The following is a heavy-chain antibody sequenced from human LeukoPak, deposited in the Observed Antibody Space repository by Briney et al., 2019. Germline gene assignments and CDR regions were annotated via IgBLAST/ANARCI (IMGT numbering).Heavy chain of an antibody. Sequence: GGSLRLSCAASGFTFSSYEMSWVRQAPGKGLEWVSYISSSGSTIYYADSVKGRFTISRDNAKNSLYLQMNSLRAEDTAVYYCAREMVTTDSRRGYWGQGTLVTVSS. CDR2: ISSSGSTI. CDR1: GFTFSSYE. CDR3: AREMVTTDSRRGY. D-gene: IGHD4-17*01. V-gene: IGHV3-48*03. J-gene: IGHJ4*02.